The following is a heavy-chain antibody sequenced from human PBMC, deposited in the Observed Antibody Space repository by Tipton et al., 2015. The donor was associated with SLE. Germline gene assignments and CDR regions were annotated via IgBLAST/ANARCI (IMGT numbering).Heavy chain of an antibody. CDR1: GGSISSHY. J-gene: IGHJ6*03. V-gene: IGHV4-59*11. Sequence: TLSLTCTVSGGSISSHYWSWIRQPPGKGLEWIGYIYYSGSTNYNPSLKSRVTISVDTSKNQFSLKLSSVTAADTAVYYCARGGLKQQLDYYYYMDVWGKGTTVTVSS. CDR3: ARGGLKQQLDYYYYMDV. CDR2: IYYSGST. D-gene: IGHD6-13*01.